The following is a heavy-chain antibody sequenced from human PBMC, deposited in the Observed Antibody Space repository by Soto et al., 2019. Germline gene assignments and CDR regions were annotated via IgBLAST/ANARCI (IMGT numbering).Heavy chain of an antibody. CDR2: INPNSGGT. D-gene: IGHD5-12*01. CDR3: ARGRLPYYGMDV. Sequence: ASVKGSCKASGYTFTAYYVHWVRQAPGQGLEWMGWINPNSGGTNYAQKFQGWVTMTRDTSISTAYMDLSRLKSADTAVYYCARGRLPYYGMDVWGQGTTVTVSS. J-gene: IGHJ6*02. V-gene: IGHV1-2*04. CDR1: GYTFTAYY.